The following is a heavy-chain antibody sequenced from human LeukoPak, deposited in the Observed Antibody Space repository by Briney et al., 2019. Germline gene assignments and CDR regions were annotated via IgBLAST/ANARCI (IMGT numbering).Heavy chain of an antibody. V-gene: IGHV4-30-4*01. CDR1: GGSISSGDYY. D-gene: IGHD3-3*01. CDR3: ARDNTRDAFDI. J-gene: IGHJ3*02. Sequence: SQTLSLNCAVSGGSISSGDYYWSWIRQPPGKGLEWIGYIYYSGSTYYNPSLKSRVTISVDTSKNQFSLKLSSVTAADTAVYYCARDNTRDAFDIWGQGTMVTVSS. CDR2: IYYSGST.